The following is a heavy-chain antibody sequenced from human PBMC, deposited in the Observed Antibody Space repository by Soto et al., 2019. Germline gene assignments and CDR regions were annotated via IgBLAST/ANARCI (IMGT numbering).Heavy chain of an antibody. Sequence: QVQLQESGPGLVKPSGTLSLTCAVSSGSISSDNWWSWVRQPPGKGLEWIGEIYPSGNTNYNPSLRSRVTISVDRSKNQFSPKLSSVTAADTAVYYCARTYCSGGSCYSAFDYWGQGTLVTVSS. CDR1: SGSISSDNW. V-gene: IGHV4-4*02. J-gene: IGHJ4*02. D-gene: IGHD2-15*01. CDR3: ARTYCSGGSCYSAFDY. CDR2: IYPSGNT.